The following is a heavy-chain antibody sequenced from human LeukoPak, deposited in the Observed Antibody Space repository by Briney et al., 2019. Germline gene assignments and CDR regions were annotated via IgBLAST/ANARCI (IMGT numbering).Heavy chain of an antibody. J-gene: IGHJ4*02. CDR3: AREDSSFDY. Sequence: SETLSLTCTVSGYSISSGYYWGWIRQPPGKGLEWIGSIYHSGSTYYNPSLKSRVTISVDTPKNQFSLKLSSVTAADTAVYYCAREDSSFDYWGQGTLVTVSS. D-gene: IGHD2-15*01. CDR2: IYHSGST. CDR1: GYSISSGYY. V-gene: IGHV4-38-2*02.